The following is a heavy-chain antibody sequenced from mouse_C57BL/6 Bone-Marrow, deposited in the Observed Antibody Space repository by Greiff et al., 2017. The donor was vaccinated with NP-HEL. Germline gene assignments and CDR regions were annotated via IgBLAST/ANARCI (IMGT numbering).Heavy chain of an antibody. V-gene: IGHV5-17*01. D-gene: IGHD1-1*01. CDR2: ISSGSSTI. CDR1: GFTFSDYG. J-gene: IGHJ1*03. CDR3: ARDYYGSSWYFDG. Sequence: EVKLVESGGGLVKPGGSLKLSCAASGFTFSDYGMHWVRQAPEKGLEWVAYISSGSSTIYYADTVKGRFTISRDNAKNTLFLQMTSLRSEDTAMYYCARDYYGSSWYFDGWGTGTTVTVSS.